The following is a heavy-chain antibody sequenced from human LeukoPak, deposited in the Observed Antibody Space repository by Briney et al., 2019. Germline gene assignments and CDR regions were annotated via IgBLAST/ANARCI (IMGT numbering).Heavy chain of an antibody. CDR2: FCISGTI. V-gene: IGHV3-48*01. CDR3: AGYGVYPY. Sequence: GGSLTLSCAASGFTVITYDMHWVRQAPGEGPEWIAYFCISGTIYNADSLRGRFTISRDNAKNSLFLQMNSLRVDDTAIYYCAGYGVYPYWGQGTPVTVSS. J-gene: IGHJ4*02. D-gene: IGHD4-17*01. CDR1: GFTVITYD.